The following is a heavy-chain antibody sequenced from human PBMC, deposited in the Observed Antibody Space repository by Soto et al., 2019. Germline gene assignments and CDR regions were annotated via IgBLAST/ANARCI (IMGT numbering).Heavy chain of an antibody. CDR3: ARQGTSRDSDYAAFDF. CDR2: IYPGASDI. V-gene: IGHV5-51*01. Sequence: GESLQISCQASGYTFIYFWVAWVRQMPGKGLEWMGVIYPGASDIRYSPSFEGHVTISADKSTNTAYLQWSSLEAADTAIYYCARQGTSRDSDYAAFDFWGPGTLVTVS. CDR1: GYTFIYFW. D-gene: IGHD2-2*01. J-gene: IGHJ4*02.